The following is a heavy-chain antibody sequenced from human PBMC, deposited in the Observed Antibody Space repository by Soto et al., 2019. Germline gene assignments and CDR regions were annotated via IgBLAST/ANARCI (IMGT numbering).Heavy chain of an antibody. D-gene: IGHD3-22*01. CDR2: IKQDGSEK. CDR1: GFTFSSYW. CDR3: ARGPSSGYSWEEQYYFDY. V-gene: IGHV3-7*01. J-gene: IGHJ4*02. Sequence: LRLSCAASGFTFSSYWMSWVRQAPGKGLEWVANIKQDGSEKYYVDSVKGRFTISRDNAKNSLYLQMNSLRAEDTAVYYCARGPSSGYSWEEQYYFDYWGQGTLVTVSS.